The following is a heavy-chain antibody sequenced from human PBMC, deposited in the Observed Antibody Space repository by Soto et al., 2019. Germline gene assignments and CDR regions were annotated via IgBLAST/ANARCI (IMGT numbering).Heavy chain of an antibody. D-gene: IGHD2-2*01. J-gene: IGHJ6*02. CDR3: MKDQSSMYVYWYGMDV. V-gene: IGHV3-30*18. Sequence: QVQLVEAGGGVVQPGTSLTLSCVTTGFSFSDFAMHWVRQAPGRGLEWVAVISGDGRVSFYADSVMGQFTISRDNSKNTVYLQRRYLTVEDTAVCYCMKDQSSMYVYWYGMDVWGQWTTVAVSS. CDR1: GFSFSDFA. CDR2: ISGDGRVS.